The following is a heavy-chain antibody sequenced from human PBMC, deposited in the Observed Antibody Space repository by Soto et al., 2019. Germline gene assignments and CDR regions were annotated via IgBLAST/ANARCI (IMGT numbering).Heavy chain of an antibody. J-gene: IGHJ4*02. Sequence: QVQLQQWGAGLLKPSETLSLTCAVYGGSFSGYYWSWIRQPPGKGLEWIGEINHSGSTNYNPSLKSRVTLSVDTSKNQFSLKLSSVTAADTAVYYCARAVDYHQLWDYWGQGTLVTVSS. D-gene: IGHD5-18*01. V-gene: IGHV4-34*01. CDR3: ARAVDYHQLWDY. CDR1: GGSFSGYY. CDR2: INHSGST.